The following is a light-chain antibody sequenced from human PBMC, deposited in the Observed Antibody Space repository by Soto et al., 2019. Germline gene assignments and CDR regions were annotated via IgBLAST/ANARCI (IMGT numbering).Light chain of an antibody. Sequence: QSALTQPASVSGSPGQSITISCTGTSSDVGGYNYVSWYQQHPGKAPKLMIYDVSNRPSGVSNRFSGSKSGNTASLTISGLQAEDEADYYCSSYTSSINLKVFGGGTKVTVL. V-gene: IGLV2-14*03. J-gene: IGLJ2*01. CDR2: DVS. CDR1: SSDVGGYNY. CDR3: SSYTSSINLKV.